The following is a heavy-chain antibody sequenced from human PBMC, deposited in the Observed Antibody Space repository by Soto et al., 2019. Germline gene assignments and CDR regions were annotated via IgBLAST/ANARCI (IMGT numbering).Heavy chain of an antibody. J-gene: IGHJ4*02. V-gene: IGHV3-23*01. Sequence: EVQLLESGGGLVQPGGSLRLSCAASGFTFSSYAMSWVRQAPGKGLEWVSAISGSGGSTYYADSVKGRFTISRDNSKNTLYLQMNSLRAEDTAVYYCATDSHINASAIFGVVIIRGDYGGQGTLVTVSS. CDR2: ISGSGGST. CDR3: ATDSHINASAIFGVVIIRGDY. D-gene: IGHD3-3*01. CDR1: GFTFSSYA.